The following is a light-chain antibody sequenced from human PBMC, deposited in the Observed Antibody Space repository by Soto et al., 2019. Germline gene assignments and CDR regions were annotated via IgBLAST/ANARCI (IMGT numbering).Light chain of an antibody. CDR2: GAS. V-gene: IGKV3-20*01. CDR3: QQYDSSPLT. CDR1: QGVNSGY. Sequence: EIVLTQSPGTLSLSPGERATLSCRASQGVNSGYLAWYQQKPGQAPRFLIYGASSRATGIPDRFSGSGSGTDFTLTISRLEPEDFAVYYCQQYDSSPLTFGGGTKVEIK. J-gene: IGKJ4*01.